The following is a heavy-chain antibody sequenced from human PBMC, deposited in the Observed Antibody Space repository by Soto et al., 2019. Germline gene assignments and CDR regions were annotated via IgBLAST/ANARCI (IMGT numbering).Heavy chain of an antibody. CDR1: GGSVSSGSYY. CDR2: IYYSGST. V-gene: IGHV4-61*01. D-gene: IGHD6-13*01. Sequence: SETLSLTXTVSGGSVSSGSYYWSWIRQPPGKGLEWIGYIYYSGSTNYNPSLKSRVTISVDTSKNQFSLKLSSVTAADTAVHYCASYYSSSWHAYFDYWGQGTLVTAPQ. CDR3: ASYYSSSWHAYFDY. J-gene: IGHJ4*02.